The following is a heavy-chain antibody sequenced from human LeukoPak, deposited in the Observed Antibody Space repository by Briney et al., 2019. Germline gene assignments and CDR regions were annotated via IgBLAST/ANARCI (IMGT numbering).Heavy chain of an antibody. CDR3: ARRRYSYGLLDY. V-gene: IGHV4-59*12. CDR2: IYYSGST. J-gene: IGHJ4*02. D-gene: IGHD5-18*01. Sequence: SETLSLTCTVSGGSISSYYWSWIRQPPGKGLEWIGYIYYSGSTNYNPSLKSRVTISVDTSKNQFSLKLSSVTAADTAVYYCARRRYSYGLLDYWGQGTLVTVSS. CDR1: GGSISSYY.